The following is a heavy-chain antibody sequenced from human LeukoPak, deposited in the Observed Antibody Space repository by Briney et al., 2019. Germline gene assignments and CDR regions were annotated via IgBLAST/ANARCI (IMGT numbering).Heavy chain of an antibody. D-gene: IGHD5-18*01. CDR3: ARGLRGYSYGYVY. V-gene: IGHV3-33*01. J-gene: IGHJ4*02. CDR2: IWYDGSNK. Sequence: GGSLRLXCAASGFTFSSYGMHWVRQAPGKGLEWVAVIWYDGSNKYYADSVKGRFTISRDNSKNTLYLQMNSLRAEDTAVYYCARGLRGYSYGYVYWGQGTLVTVSS. CDR1: GFTFSSYG.